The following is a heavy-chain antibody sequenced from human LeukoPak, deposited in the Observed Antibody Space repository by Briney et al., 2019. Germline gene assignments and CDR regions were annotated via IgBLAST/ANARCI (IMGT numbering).Heavy chain of an antibody. V-gene: IGHV3-7*01. J-gene: IGHJ4*02. CDR3: ARVSWGNFDY. CDR2: IKQDGSEK. D-gene: IGHD3-16*01. CDR1: GFTFSSYW. Sequence: PGGSLRLSCTASGFTFSSYWMSWVRQAPGKGLEWVANIKQDGSEKYYVDSVKGRFTISRDNAKNSLYLQISSLRAEDTAVYYCARVSWGNFDYWGQGTLVTVSS.